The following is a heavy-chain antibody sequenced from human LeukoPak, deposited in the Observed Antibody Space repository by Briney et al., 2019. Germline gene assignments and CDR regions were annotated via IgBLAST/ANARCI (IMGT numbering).Heavy chain of an antibody. V-gene: IGHV4-59*08. Sequence: PSETLSLTCTVSGGSISSDDWSWIRQPPPKGLKWIGYIYYSGSTNYNPSLKTRVTISVDTSKNQFSLKLSSVTAADTAVSYSARHTRWLPFDYWGQGTLVTVSS. CDR1: GGSISSDD. CDR3: ARHTRWLPFDY. J-gene: IGHJ4*02. D-gene: IGHD5-24*01. CDR2: IYYSGST.